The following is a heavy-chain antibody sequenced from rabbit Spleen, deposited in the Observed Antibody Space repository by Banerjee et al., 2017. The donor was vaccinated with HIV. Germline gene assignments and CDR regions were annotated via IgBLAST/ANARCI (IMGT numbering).Heavy chain of an antibody. CDR3: ARSIYVGGTWYQLTVLDL. V-gene: IGHV1S47*01. J-gene: IGHJ3*01. D-gene: IGHD7-1*01. CDR2: IDAAFGTT. CDR1: GFDFSTYG. Sequence: QEQLEESGGGLVKPEGSLTLSCKASGFDFSTYGVSWVRQAPGKGLEWIGYIDAAFGTTYYARWVNGRFTISSHNAQNTLYLQLNSLTAADTATYFCARSIYVGGTWYQLTVLDLWGPGTLVTVS.